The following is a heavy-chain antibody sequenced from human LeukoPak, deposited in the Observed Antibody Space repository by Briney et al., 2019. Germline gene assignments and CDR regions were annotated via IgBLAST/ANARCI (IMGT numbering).Heavy chain of an antibody. Sequence: GESLKISCKGSGYSFNTYWIGWVRQMPGKGLEWMGIIYAGDSDTRYSPSFQGQVTMSVDKSINTAYLQWSSLRASDTAMYFCARRQGSSNTACPPDYWGQGTLVTVSS. CDR1: GYSFNTYW. V-gene: IGHV5-51*01. CDR2: IYAGDSDT. J-gene: IGHJ4*02. D-gene: IGHD2-2*01. CDR3: ARRQGSSNTACPPDY.